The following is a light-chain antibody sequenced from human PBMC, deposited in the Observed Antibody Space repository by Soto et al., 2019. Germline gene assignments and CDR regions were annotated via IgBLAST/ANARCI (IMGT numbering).Light chain of an antibody. J-gene: IGKJ1*01. CDR3: QQSYSSLWGT. CDR1: QNITNNY. V-gene: IGKV3-20*01. Sequence: EIVLTQSPGTLSLSPGERATLPCRASQNITNNYVAWYQHKPGQAPRLLIYGASSRATGIPVRFSGSGSGTDFTLTISSLQPEDFATYYCQQSYSSLWGTCGQGTKVDIK. CDR2: GAS.